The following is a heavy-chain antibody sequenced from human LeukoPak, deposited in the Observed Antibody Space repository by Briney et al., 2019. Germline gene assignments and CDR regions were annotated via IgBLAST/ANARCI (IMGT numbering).Heavy chain of an antibody. Sequence: PGGSLRLSCSASGFTFRGYPIHWVRQAPGEGLQYVSAISSAGGTTYYADSVRGRFTISRDNSKNTLYLQMSSLRAEDTALYYCVKVGDSGYGEYYQHWGQGTLVTVSS. J-gene: IGHJ1*01. CDR3: VKVGDSGYGEYYQH. CDR2: ISSAGGTT. V-gene: IGHV3-64D*06. D-gene: IGHD5-12*01. CDR1: GFTFRGYP.